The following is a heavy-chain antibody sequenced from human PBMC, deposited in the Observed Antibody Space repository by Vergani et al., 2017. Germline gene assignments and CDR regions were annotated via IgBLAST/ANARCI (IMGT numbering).Heavy chain of an antibody. CDR2: ICHTEDT. J-gene: IGHJ4*02. CDR1: GDSISSNNC. Sequence: QVQLQESGPGLVKPPGTLSLTCAVSGDSISSNNCWTWVRQPPGKGLEWIGEICHTEDTKYSPSLKSRVTVSVDESRNLFSLRLNSVTAADTAVYYCARGYCTNSICRGKVDSWGQGTLVTVSS. CDR3: ARGYCTNSICRGKVDS. V-gene: IGHV4-4*03. D-gene: IGHD2-8*01.